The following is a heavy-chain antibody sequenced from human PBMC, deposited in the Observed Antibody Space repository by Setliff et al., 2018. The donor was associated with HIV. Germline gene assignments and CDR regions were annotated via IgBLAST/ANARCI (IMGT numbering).Heavy chain of an antibody. CDR3: AKDVSPGQDIVVVTATDY. CDR1: GFTFSSYA. J-gene: IGHJ4*02. Sequence: GGSLRLSCVASGFTFSSYAMSWVRQAPGKGLEWVGYIRDVGREMSYADSVKGRFTISRDDSKNTFYLQMNSLTTEDTAVYYCAKDVSPGQDIVVVTATDYWGQGTLVTVS. CDR2: IRDVGREM. D-gene: IGHD2-21*02. V-gene: IGHV3-30*02.